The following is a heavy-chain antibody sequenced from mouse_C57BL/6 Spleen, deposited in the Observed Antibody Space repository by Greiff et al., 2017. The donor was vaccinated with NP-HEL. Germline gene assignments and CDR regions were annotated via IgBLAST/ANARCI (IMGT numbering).Heavy chain of an antibody. CDR3: ARGELGRSWYFDV. V-gene: IGHV1-50*01. J-gene: IGHJ1*03. CDR1: GYTFTSYW. CDR2: IDPSDSYT. D-gene: IGHD4-1*01. Sequence: QVQLQQPGAELVKPGASVKLSCKASGYTFTSYWMQWVKQRPGQGLEWIGEIDPSDSYTNYNQKFKGKATLTVDTSSSTAYMQLSSLTSEDSAVYYCARGELGRSWYFDVWGTGTTVTVSS.